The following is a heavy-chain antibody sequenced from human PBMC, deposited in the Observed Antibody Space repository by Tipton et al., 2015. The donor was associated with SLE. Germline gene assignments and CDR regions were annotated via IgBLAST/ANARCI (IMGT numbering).Heavy chain of an antibody. J-gene: IGHJ4*02. D-gene: IGHD3-22*01. CDR3: ARSAPDSSAYPTFFDY. V-gene: IGHV4-34*01. CDR1: GVSISTYY. Sequence: TLSLTCSVSGVSISTYYWSWIRQSPGKGLEWIGEISPSVSTNYNPSLKSRVTISVDTSKNQYSLKLNSVIAADTAVYYCARSAPDSSAYPTFFDYWGQGTPVTVSS. CDR2: ISPSVST.